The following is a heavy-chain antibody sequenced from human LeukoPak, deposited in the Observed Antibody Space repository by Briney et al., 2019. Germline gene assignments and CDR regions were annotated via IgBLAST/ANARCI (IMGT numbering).Heavy chain of an antibody. CDR2: IYYSGST. V-gene: IGHV4-59*12. D-gene: IGHD6-13*01. Sequence: PSETLSLTCTVSGGSISSYYWSWIRQPPGKGLEWIGYIYYSGSTNYNPSLKSRVTISVDTSKNQFSLKLSSVTAADTAVYYCARERYSSSWYQRDYFDYWGQGTLVTVSS. J-gene: IGHJ4*02. CDR3: ARERYSSSWYQRDYFDY. CDR1: GGSISSYY.